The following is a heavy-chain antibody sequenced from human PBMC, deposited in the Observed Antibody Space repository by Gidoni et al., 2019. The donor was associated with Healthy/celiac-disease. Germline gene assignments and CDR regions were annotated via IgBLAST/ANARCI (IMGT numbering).Heavy chain of an antibody. CDR1: GFTFSSYD. D-gene: IGHD1-26*01. Sequence: EVQLVESGGGLVQPGGSLRLSCAASGFTFSSYDMHWVRQATGKGLEWVSAIGTAGDTYYPGSVKGRFTISRENAKNSLYLQMNSLRAGDTAVYYCARDSGMYYFDYWGQGTLVTVSS. J-gene: IGHJ4*02. CDR3: ARDSGMYYFDY. CDR2: IGTAGDT. V-gene: IGHV3-13*01.